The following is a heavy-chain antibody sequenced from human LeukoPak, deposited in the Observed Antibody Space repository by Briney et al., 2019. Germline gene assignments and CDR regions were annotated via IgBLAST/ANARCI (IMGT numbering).Heavy chain of an antibody. CDR1: GGSISSYY. D-gene: IGHD1-1*01. Sequence: SETLSLTCTVSGGSISSYYWSWIRQPPGKGLEWIGYIYYSGSTNYNPSLKSRVTISVDTSKNQFSLKLSSVTAADTAVYYCARAATGDYFDYWGQGTLVTVSS. V-gene: IGHV4-59*01. CDR3: ARAATGDYFDY. J-gene: IGHJ4*02. CDR2: IYYSGST.